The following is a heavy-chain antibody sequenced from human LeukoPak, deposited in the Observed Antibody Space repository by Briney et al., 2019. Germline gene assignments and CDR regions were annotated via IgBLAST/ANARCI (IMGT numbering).Heavy chain of an antibody. V-gene: IGHV4-39*01. D-gene: IGHD2-15*01. CDR1: GGSISSSSHY. Sequence: SETLSLTCIVSGGSISSSSHYWGWIRQPPGKGLEWIGSIYYSGSTYYSPYLKSRVTISVGTSKNQFSLKLRSVTAADTAVYHCARHWAYCSGGTCYSFDDWGQGTLVTVSS. J-gene: IGHJ4*02. CDR3: ARHWAYCSGGTCYSFDD. CDR2: IYYSGST.